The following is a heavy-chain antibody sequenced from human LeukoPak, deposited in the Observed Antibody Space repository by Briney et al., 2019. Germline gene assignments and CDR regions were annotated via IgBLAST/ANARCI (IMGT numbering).Heavy chain of an antibody. Sequence: SQTLSLTCTVSGGSISSGDYYWSWIRQPPGKGLEWIGYIYYSGSTYYNPSLKSRVTISVDTSKNRFSLKLSSVTAADTAVYYCARSIVGATPWFDPWGQGTLVTVSS. CDR3: ARSIVGATPWFDP. V-gene: IGHV4-30-4*08. CDR1: GGSISSGDYY. D-gene: IGHD1-26*01. CDR2: IYYSGST. J-gene: IGHJ5*02.